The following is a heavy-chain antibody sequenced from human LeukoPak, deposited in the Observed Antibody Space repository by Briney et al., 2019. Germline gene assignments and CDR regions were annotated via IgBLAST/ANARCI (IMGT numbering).Heavy chain of an antibody. J-gene: IGHJ6*02. CDR1: GGSISSYY. CDR3: ARDRVDTDTAMIYYYYYGMDV. CDR2: IYYSGST. V-gene: IGHV4-59*01. D-gene: IGHD5-18*01. Sequence: SETLSLTCTVSGGSISSYYWSWIRQPPGKGLEWIGYIYYSGSTNYNPSLKSRVTISVDTSKNQFSLKLSSVTAADTAVYYCARDRVDTDTAMIYYYYYGMDVWGQGTTVTVSS.